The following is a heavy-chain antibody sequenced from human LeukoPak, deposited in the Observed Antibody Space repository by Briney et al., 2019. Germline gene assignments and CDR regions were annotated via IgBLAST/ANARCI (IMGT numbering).Heavy chain of an antibody. Sequence: GGSLRLSCAASGFTFSGSAMHWVRQASGKGLEWVGRIRSKANSYATAYAASVKGRFTISRDDSKNTAYLQMNSLKTEDTAVYYCTRVGNPTYYYDSSGYPPDFDYWGQGTLVTVSS. CDR1: GFTFSGSA. CDR2: IRSKANSYAT. CDR3: TRVGNPTYYYDSSGYPPDFDY. J-gene: IGHJ4*02. D-gene: IGHD3-22*01. V-gene: IGHV3-73*01.